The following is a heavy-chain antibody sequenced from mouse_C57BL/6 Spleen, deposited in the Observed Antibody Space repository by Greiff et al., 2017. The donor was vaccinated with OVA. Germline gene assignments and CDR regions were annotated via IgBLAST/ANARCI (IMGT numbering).Heavy chain of an antibody. Sequence: QVQLQQPGAELVRPGTSVKLSCKASGYTFTSYWMHWVKQRPGQGLEWIGVIDPSDSYTNYNQKFKGKATLTVDTSSSTAYMQLSRLTSEDSAVYYCARRLLRGYFDVWGTGTTLTVSS. V-gene: IGHV1-59*01. CDR2: IDPSDSYT. D-gene: IGHD2-3*01. CDR1: GYTFTSYW. J-gene: IGHJ1*03. CDR3: ARRLLRGYFDV.